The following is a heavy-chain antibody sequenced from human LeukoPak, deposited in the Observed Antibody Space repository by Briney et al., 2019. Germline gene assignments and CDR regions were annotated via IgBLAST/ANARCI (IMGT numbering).Heavy chain of an antibody. CDR3: ARRGYSSSWYPRRERGATKGAFDI. J-gene: IGHJ3*02. D-gene: IGHD6-13*01. CDR2: INHSGST. Sequence: AETLSLTCAVYGGSFSGYYWSWVRQPPGKGLEWIGEINHSGSTNYNPSLKSRVTISVDTSKNQFSLKLSSVTAADTAVYYCARRGYSSSWYPRRERGATKGAFDIWGQGTMVTVSS. V-gene: IGHV4-34*01. CDR1: GGSFSGYY.